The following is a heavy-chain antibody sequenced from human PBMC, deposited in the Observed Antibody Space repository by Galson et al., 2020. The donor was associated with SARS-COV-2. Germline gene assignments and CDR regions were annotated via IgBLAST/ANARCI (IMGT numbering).Heavy chain of an antibody. CDR3: ARDRGTAMVKYYYYMDG. D-gene: IGHD5-18*01. V-gene: IGHV1-69*13. J-gene: IGHJ6*03. CDR1: GGTFSSYA. Sequence: SVKVSCKASGGTFSSYAISWVRQAPGQGLEWMGGIIPIFGTANYAQKFQGRVTITADESTSTAYMELSSLRSEDTAVYYCARDRGTAMVKYYYYMDGWGKGTTVTVSS. CDR2: IIPIFGTA.